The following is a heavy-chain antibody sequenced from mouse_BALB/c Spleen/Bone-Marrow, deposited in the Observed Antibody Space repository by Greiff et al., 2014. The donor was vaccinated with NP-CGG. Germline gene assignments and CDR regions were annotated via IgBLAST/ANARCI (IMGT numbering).Heavy chain of an antibody. D-gene: IGHD2-1*01. CDR2: IYPSDSYT. CDR3: TRQYGNYYATDY. J-gene: IGHJ4*01. Sequence: QVQLQQSGAELVRPGASVKVSCKASGYTFTSYWINWVKQRPGQGLEWIGNIYPSDSYTNYNQNFKDKATLTVDKSSSTAYMQLRSRTSEDSAVYCGTRQYGNYYATDYWGQGTSVTVSS. V-gene: IGHV1-69*02. CDR1: GYTFTSYW.